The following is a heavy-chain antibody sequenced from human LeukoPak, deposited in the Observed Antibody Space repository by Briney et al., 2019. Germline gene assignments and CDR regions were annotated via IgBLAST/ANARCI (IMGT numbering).Heavy chain of an antibody. Sequence: SETLSLTWAVYGGSFSGYYWSWIRQPPGKGLEWIGEINHSGSTNYNPSLKSRVTISVDTSKNQFSLKLSSVTAADTAVYYCARVIAAAGTIGPWGQGTLVTVSS. J-gene: IGHJ5*02. V-gene: IGHV4-34*01. D-gene: IGHD6-13*01. CDR3: ARVIAAAGTIGP. CDR1: GGSFSGYY. CDR2: INHSGST.